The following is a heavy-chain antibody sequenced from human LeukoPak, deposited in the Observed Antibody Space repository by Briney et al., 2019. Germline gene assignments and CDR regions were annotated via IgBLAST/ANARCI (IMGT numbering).Heavy chain of an antibody. D-gene: IGHD5-12*01. Sequence: PGGSLRLSCAASGFTFSSCAMSWVRQVPGKGLEWVSGISGTGGSTYYADSVKGRFTISRDNSESTLYLQMNSLRAEDTAVYYCAKDRWLRSPHNFDYWGQGTLVTVSS. J-gene: IGHJ4*02. CDR3: AKDRWLRSPHNFDY. CDR2: ISGTGGST. CDR1: GFTFSSCA. V-gene: IGHV3-23*01.